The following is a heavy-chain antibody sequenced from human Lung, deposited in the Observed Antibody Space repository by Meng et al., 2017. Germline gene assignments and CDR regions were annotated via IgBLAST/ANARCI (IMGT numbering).Heavy chain of an antibody. J-gene: IGHJ4*02. CDR1: GGSFSDYY. Sequence: VQLQLWGAGLLKPSETLSLTCVVSGGSFSDYYWSWIRQPPGKGLEWIGEINHSGSTNYNPSLESRATISVDTSQNNLSLKLSSVTGADSAVYYCARGPTTMAHDFDYWGQGTLVTVSS. V-gene: IGHV4-34*01. CDR3: ARGPTTMAHDFDY. D-gene: IGHD4-11*01. CDR2: INHSGST.